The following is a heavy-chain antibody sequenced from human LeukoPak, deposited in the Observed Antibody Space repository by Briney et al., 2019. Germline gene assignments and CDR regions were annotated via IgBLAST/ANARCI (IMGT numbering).Heavy chain of an antibody. D-gene: IGHD2-21*01. CDR3: ARPSQFRYYFDY. J-gene: IGHJ4*02. CDR1: GYTFTGYY. V-gene: IGHV1-2*02. Sequence: ASVKVSCKASGYTFTGYYMHWVRQAPGQGLEWMGWINPNSGGTNYAQKFQGRVTMTRDTSICTAYMELSRLRSDDTAVYYCARPSQFRYYFDYWGQGTLVTVSS. CDR2: INPNSGGT.